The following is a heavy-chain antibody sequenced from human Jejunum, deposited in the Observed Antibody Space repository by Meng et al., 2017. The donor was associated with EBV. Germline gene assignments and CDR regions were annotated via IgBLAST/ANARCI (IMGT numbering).Heavy chain of an antibody. CDR2: TYYRSKWYN. CDR3: ARETTGGYYFDY. Sequence: QVRRQHFRPGLVKPSQTLSSTCAIAGDSVSGNSAGWIWIRQAPSRGLEWLGRTYYRSKWYNDYAQSVKSRLTINPDTSKNQFSLQLNSVTPEDTAVYFCARETTGGYYFDYWGQGTLVTVSS. J-gene: IGHJ4*02. V-gene: IGHV6-1*01. CDR1: GDSVSGNSAG. D-gene: IGHD1-1*01.